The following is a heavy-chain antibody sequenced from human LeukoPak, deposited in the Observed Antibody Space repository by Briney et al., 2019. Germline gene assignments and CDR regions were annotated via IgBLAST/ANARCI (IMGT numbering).Heavy chain of an antibody. D-gene: IGHD6-19*01. CDR1: GGSISSYY. CDR2: FYDSGYT. V-gene: IGHV4-59*01. CDR3: ARVKGSGWTGFDH. J-gene: IGHJ4*02. Sequence: SETLSLTCTVSGGSISSYYWSWIRQPPGKGLEWIGYFYDSGYTNYNPSLKSRVTISVDTSKNQFSLKMSSVKAADTAVYFCARVKGSGWTGFDHWGQGTLVTVSS.